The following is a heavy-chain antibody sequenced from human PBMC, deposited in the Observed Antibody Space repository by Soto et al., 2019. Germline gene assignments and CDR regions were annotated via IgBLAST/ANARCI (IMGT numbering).Heavy chain of an antibody. CDR3: AREYSSSSYYYYYMDV. D-gene: IGHD6-6*01. V-gene: IGHV1-69*08. CDR2: IIPILGIA. J-gene: IGHJ6*03. CDR1: GGTFSSYT. Sequence: QVPLVQSGAEVKKPGSSVKVSCKASGGTFSSYTISWVRQAPGQGLEWMGRIIPILGIANYAQKFQGRVTITADKSTSTAYMELSSLRSEDTAVYYCAREYSSSSYYYYYMDVWGKGTTVTVSS.